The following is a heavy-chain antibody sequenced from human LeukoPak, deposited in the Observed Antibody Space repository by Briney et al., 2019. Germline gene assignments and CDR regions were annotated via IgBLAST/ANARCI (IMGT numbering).Heavy chain of an antibody. CDR3: ARESPFRYRSALWAFDP. Sequence: GGSLRLSCAASGFTFSSNYMSWVRQAPGKGLEWVSVIYSGGSTYYADSVKGRFTISRDSSKNTLYLQMNSLRAEDTAVYYCARESPFRYRSALWAFDPWGQGTLVTVSS. D-gene: IGHD6-25*01. CDR2: IYSGGST. CDR1: GFTFSSNY. J-gene: IGHJ5*02. V-gene: IGHV3-66*01.